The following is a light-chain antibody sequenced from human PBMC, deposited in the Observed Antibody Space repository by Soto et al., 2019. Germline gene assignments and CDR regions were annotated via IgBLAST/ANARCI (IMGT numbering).Light chain of an antibody. CDR2: DAS. CDR3: QQYNSYSRT. CDR1: ESIRTW. V-gene: IGKV1-5*01. J-gene: IGKJ1*01. Sequence: DIQMTQSPSTLSASPGERVTLSCRASESIRTWLAWYQHKPGKAPKFLIYDASSMESGVPSRFSGSGSGTEFTLTISNLQPEDFAAYYCQQYNSYSRTFGQGTKVDIK.